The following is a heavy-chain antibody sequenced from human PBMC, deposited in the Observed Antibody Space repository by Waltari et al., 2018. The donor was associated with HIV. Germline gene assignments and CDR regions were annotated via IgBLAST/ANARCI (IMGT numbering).Heavy chain of an antibody. D-gene: IGHD1-26*01. CDR1: GFTFSGYV. V-gene: IGHV3-30*16. J-gene: IGHJ4*02. CDR2: ISYDGINN. CDR3: ARDAHIVGDTPLLDY. Sequence: VQLVESGGGGVQPGRSRRLSWAAPGFTFSGYVMQWGPPAPGKGHDGVAVISYDGINNYYADSVKGRFTISRDNSKNTVYLQMNSLRGEDTAIYSCARDAHIVGDTPLLDYWGPGSLVTVSS.